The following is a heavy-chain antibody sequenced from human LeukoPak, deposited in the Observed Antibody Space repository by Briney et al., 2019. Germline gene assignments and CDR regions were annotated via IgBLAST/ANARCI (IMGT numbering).Heavy chain of an antibody. CDR3: ARGQYDFWGGYSPFDY. CDR2: MNPNSGNT. J-gene: IGHJ4*02. Sequence: VASVKVSCKASGYTFTSYDINWVRQATGQGLEWMGWMNPNSGNTGYAQKFQGRVTITRNTSISTAYMELSSLRSEDTAVYYCARGQYDFWGGYSPFDYWGQGTLVTVSS. V-gene: IGHV1-8*03. CDR1: GYTFTSYD. D-gene: IGHD3-3*01.